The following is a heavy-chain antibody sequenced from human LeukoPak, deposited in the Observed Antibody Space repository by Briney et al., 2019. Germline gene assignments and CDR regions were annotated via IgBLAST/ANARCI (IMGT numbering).Heavy chain of an antibody. Sequence: ASVKVSCKASGYTFTGYYMHWVRQAPGQGLEWMGWINPNSGGTNYAQKFQGRVTMTRDTSISTAYMELSRLRSDDTAVYYCAKARRAPYYYDSSGYPYYFDYWGQGTLVTVSS. J-gene: IGHJ4*02. V-gene: IGHV1-2*02. D-gene: IGHD3-22*01. CDR1: GYTFTGYY. CDR2: INPNSGGT. CDR3: AKARRAPYYYDSSGYPYYFDY.